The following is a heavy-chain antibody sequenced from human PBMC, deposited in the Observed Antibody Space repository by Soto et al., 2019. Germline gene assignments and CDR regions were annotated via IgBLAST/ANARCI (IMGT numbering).Heavy chain of an antibody. CDR1: GGSISSSNW. V-gene: IGHV4-4*02. CDR3: ARGTMLRAVGFDI. Sequence: SETLSLTCAVSGGSISSSNWWSWVRQPPGKGLEWIGEIYHSGTTNYNPSLKSRVTISVDKSKNQFSPKLSSVTAADTAVYYCARGTMLRAVGFDIWGQGTLVTVSS. D-gene: IGHD3-10*01. CDR2: IYHSGTT. J-gene: IGHJ3*02.